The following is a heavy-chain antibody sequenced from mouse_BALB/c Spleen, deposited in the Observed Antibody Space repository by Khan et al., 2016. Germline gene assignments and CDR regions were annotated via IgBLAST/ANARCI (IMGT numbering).Heavy chain of an antibody. CDR2: LNTYTGEP. V-gene: IGHV9-3-1*01. J-gene: IGHJ3*01. Sequence: QIQLVQSGPELKKPGETVKISCKASGYTFTNYGMNWVKQAPGKGLKWMGWLNTYTGEPTYADDFKGRFAFSLETSASTAYLQINNLKNEDTTTYFCARHYDYAPSAYWGQGTLVTVSA. CDR3: ARHYDYAPSAY. CDR1: GYTFTNYG. D-gene: IGHD2-4*01.